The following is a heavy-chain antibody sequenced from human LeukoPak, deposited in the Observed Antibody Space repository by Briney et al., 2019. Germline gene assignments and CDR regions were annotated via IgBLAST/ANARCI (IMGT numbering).Heavy chain of an antibody. CDR2: ISSSGSTI. Sequence: GGSLRLSCTASGFTFSSYEMKWVRQAPGKGLEWVSYISSSGSTIYYADSVKGRFTISRDNAKNSLYLQMNSLRAEDTAVYYCARVSGTVTLPLDYWGQGTLVTVSS. D-gene: IGHD4-17*01. V-gene: IGHV3-48*03. CDR3: ARVSGTVTLPLDY. CDR1: GFTFSSYE. J-gene: IGHJ4*02.